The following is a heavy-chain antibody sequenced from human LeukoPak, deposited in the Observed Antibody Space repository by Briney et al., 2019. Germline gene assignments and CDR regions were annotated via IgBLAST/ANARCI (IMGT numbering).Heavy chain of an antibody. CDR2: ISGSGGST. J-gene: IGHJ4*02. CDR3: AKAPLLWFGEARGPQPAPRYYFDY. D-gene: IGHD3-10*01. V-gene: IGHV3-23*01. Sequence: PGGSLRLSCAASGFTFSSYAMSWVRQAPGKGLEWVSAISGSGGSTYYADSVKGRFTISRDNSKNTLYLQMNSLRAEDTAVYYCAKAPLLWFGEARGPQPAPRYYFDYWGQGTLVTVSS. CDR1: GFTFSSYA.